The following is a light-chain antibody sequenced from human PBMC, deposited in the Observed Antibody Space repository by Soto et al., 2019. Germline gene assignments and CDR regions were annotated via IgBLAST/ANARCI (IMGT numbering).Light chain of an antibody. J-gene: IGKJ4*01. CDR3: QQYNEWPPLT. CDR2: GAS. Sequence: EIVMTQSPATLSVSPGERATLSCRASQSVSSNLAWYQQKPGQAPRLLIFGASTRATGIPARFSGSGSGTEFTLTISSLQSEDFAVYYCQQYNEWPPLTFGGGTKVDSK. CDR1: QSVSSN. V-gene: IGKV3-15*01.